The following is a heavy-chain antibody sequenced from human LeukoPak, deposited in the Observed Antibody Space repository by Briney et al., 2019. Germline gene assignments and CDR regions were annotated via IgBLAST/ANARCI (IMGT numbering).Heavy chain of an antibody. Sequence: SETLSLTCTVSGGSISSYDWSWIRQPPGKGLEWVGYIYYGGSTNYNPSLKSRVTISVDTSKNQFSLKLRSVTAADTAVYHCARHVGYGNNWFDPWGQGTPVTVSS. CDR1: GGSISSYD. D-gene: IGHD5-18*01. CDR3: ARHVGYGNNWFDP. V-gene: IGHV4-59*08. J-gene: IGHJ5*02. CDR2: IYYGGST.